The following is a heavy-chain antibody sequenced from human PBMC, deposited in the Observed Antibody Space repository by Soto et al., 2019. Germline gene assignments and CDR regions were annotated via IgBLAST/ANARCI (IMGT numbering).Heavy chain of an antibody. CDR1: GGSSSSGGYY. CDR3: ARDRKTGTTIARSSHYYYYGMDV. J-gene: IGHJ6*02. D-gene: IGHD1-7*01. CDR2: IYYSGST. V-gene: IGHV4-31*03. Sequence: PLETLSLTCTVSGGSSSSGGYYWSWIRQHPGKGLEWIGNIYYSGSTYYNPSLKSRVTISVDTSKNQFSLKLSSVTAADTAVYYCARDRKTGTTIARSSHYYYYGMDVWGQGTTVTVSS.